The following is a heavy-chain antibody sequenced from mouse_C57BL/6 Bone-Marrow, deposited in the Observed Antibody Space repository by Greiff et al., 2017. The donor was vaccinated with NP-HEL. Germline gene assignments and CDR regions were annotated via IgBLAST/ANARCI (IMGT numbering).Heavy chain of an antibody. J-gene: IGHJ4*01. Sequence: QVQLQQSGAELARPGASVKLSCKASGYTFTSYGINWVKQRPGQGLEWIGEIYPRSGNTYYNEKFKGKATLTADKSSSTAYMQLRSLTSEDSAVYCGARGYYGSSYYALDYWGQGTSVTVSS. V-gene: IGHV1-81*01. CDR2: IYPRSGNT. D-gene: IGHD1-1*01. CDR3: ARGYYGSSYYALDY. CDR1: GYTFTSYG.